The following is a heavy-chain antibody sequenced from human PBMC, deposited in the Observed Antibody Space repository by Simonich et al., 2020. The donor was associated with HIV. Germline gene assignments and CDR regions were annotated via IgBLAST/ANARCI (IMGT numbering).Heavy chain of an antibody. Sequence: QVQLQQWGAGLLKPSETLSLTCGVYGGSFSGYYWSWIRQPPGKGLERIGEINHSGSTNNFPSLKSRVIISVDTSKNQFSLKLSSVTATDTAVYYCARYTGMAGFDYWGQGTLVTVSS. J-gene: IGHJ4*02. D-gene: IGHD5-18*01. V-gene: IGHV4-34*02. CDR2: INHSGST. CDR1: GGSFSGYY. CDR3: ARYTGMAGFDY.